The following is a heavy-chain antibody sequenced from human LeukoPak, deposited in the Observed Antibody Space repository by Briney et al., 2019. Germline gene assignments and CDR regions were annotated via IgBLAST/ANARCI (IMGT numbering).Heavy chain of an antibody. J-gene: IGHJ6*02. Sequence: ASVKVSCKASGYTFTSYDINWVRQATGQGLEWMGWMNPNSGNTGYAQKFQGRVTMTRNTSISTAYMELSSLRSDDTAVYYCARVSFRFVGMDVWGQGTTVTVSS. CDR2: MNPNSGNT. CDR1: GYTFTSYD. V-gene: IGHV1-8*01. CDR3: ARVSFRFVGMDV. D-gene: IGHD3-10*01.